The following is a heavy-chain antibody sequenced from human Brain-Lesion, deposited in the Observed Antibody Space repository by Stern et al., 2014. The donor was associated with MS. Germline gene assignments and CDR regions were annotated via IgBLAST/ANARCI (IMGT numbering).Heavy chain of an antibody. CDR2: IKEDGTEK. J-gene: IGHJ6*02. CDR1: GFTFGNYW. Sequence: EVQLVESGGGLVQPGGSLTISCTAAGFTFGNYWMTWVRQDTGKGLEWVANIKEDGTEKNYVDSVKGRFTISRDNARNSLYLQMNSLRVEDTALYYCARVYNTIYGIVTQRGSGMDVWGQGTTVIVSS. D-gene: IGHD3-3*01. V-gene: IGHV3-7*01. CDR3: ARVYNTIYGIVTQRGSGMDV.